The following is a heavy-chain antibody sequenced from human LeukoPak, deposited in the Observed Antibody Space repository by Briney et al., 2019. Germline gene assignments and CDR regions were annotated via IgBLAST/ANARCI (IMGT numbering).Heavy chain of an antibody. J-gene: IGHJ4*02. CDR2: MNPNSRNT. Sequence: GASVKVSCKASGYTFSSYDINWVRQATGQGLEWMGWMNPNSRNTGYAQKFQGRVSMTTNTSISTAYMELSSLRSEDTAMYYCTRGQLVGGTMYSDYWAQGTLVTVSS. CDR1: GYTFSSYD. CDR3: TRGQLVGGTMYSDY. V-gene: IGHV1-8*02. D-gene: IGHD1-26*01.